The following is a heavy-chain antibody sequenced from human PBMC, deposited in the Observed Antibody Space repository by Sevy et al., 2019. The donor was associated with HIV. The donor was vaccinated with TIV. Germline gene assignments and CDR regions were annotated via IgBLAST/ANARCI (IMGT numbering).Heavy chain of an antibody. D-gene: IGHD3-3*01. J-gene: IGHJ4*02. Sequence: ASVKVSCKTSGYTFAAYYIHWVRQAPGQGPEWLGWIYPNGGDTTFAQKFQGRVTVTMSTSINTVYMELNRLRSDDTVVYYCARGKREEWLLYLDNWGQGTLVTVSS. CDR3: ARGKREEWLLYLDN. CDR1: GYTFAAYY. CDR2: IYPNGGDT. V-gene: IGHV1-2*02.